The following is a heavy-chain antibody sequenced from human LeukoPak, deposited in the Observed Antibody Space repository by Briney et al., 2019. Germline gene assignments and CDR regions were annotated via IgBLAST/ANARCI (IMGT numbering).Heavy chain of an antibody. V-gene: IGHV1-18*01. Sequence: ASVKVSCKASGGTFSSYAISWVRQAPGQGLEWMGWISAYNGNTNYVQKLQGRVTMTTDTSTSTAYMELRSLRSDDTAVYYCAREDRHMNWFDPWGQGTLVTVSS. J-gene: IGHJ5*02. CDR1: GGTFSSYA. CDR2: ISAYNGNT. CDR3: AREDRHMNWFDP.